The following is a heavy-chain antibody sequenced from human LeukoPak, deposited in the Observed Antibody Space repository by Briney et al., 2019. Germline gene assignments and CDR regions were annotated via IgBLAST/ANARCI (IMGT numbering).Heavy chain of an antibody. CDR3: ARDWGVGAADY. D-gene: IGHD1-26*01. CDR1: GFTFSSYS. CDR2: IKQDGSEK. Sequence: GGSLRLSCAASGFTFSSYSMSWVRQAPGKGLEWVANIKQDGSEKYYVDSVKGRFTISRDNAKNSLYLQMNSLRAEDTAVYYCARDWGVGAADYWGQGTLVTVSS. V-gene: IGHV3-7*01. J-gene: IGHJ4*02.